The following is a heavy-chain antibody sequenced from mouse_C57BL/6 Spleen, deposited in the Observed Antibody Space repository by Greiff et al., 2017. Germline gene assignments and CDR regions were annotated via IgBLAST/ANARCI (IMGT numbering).Heavy chain of an antibody. CDR1: GYTFTDYY. Sequence: VQLQQSGPELVKPGASVKISCKASGYTFTDYYMNWVKQSHGKSLEWIGDINPNNGGTSYNQKFKGKATLTVDKSSSTAYMELRSLTSEDSAVYYCARSEGAAWFADWGQGTLVTVSA. V-gene: IGHV1-26*01. J-gene: IGHJ3*01. CDR2: INPNNGGT. CDR3: ARSEGAAWFAD.